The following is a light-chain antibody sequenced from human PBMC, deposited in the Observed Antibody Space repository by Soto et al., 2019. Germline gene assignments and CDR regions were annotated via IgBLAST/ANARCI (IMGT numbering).Light chain of an antibody. J-gene: IGLJ1*01. V-gene: IGLV9-49*01. CDR1: SGYSNYK. CDR2: VGTGGIVG. CDR3: GADHGSGSNFVYV. Sequence: QAVVTQPPSASASLGASVTLTCTLSSGYSNYKVDWYQQRPGKGPRFVMRVGTGGIVGSKGDGIPDRFSVLGSGLSRYLTIKNIQEEDESDYHCGADHGSGSNFVYVFGTGTKLTVL.